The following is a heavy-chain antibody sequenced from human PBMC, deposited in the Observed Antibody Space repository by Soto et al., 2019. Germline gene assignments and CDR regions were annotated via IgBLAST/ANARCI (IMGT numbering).Heavy chain of an antibody. J-gene: IGHJ4*02. CDR2: ISAYNGHT. D-gene: IGHD6-19*01. Sequence: ASVKASCKASGYTFSSYGISWVRQAPGQGLEWMGWISAYNGHTNYAQKLQGRVTMTTDTSTSTAYMELRSLRSDDTAVSYCARAPAEWLVLGFDYWGQGPLVTVSS. V-gene: IGHV1-18*01. CDR3: ARAPAEWLVLGFDY. CDR1: GYTFSSYG.